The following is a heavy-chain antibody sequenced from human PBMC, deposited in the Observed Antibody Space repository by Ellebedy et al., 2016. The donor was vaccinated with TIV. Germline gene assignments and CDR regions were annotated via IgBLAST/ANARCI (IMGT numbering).Heavy chain of an antibody. CDR3: VKDRAVRGYYYYYGMDV. CDR2: ISRDGVST. CDR1: GFIFDDYA. Sequence: PGGSLRLSCAASGFIFDDYAMHWVRQAPGKGLEWVSLISRDGVSTYYADSVKGRFTIYRDNSKNSLYLQMDSLRTEDTALYYCVKDRAVRGYYYYYGMDVWGQGTTVTVSS. D-gene: IGHD6-19*01. J-gene: IGHJ6*02. V-gene: IGHV3-43*02.